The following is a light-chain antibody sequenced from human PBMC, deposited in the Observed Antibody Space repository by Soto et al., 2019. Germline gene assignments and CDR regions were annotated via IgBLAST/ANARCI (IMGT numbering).Light chain of an antibody. Sequence: DIQLTQSPSFLSASVGDRVTITCRASQGINSYLTWYQQKPGKAPKLLIYAASALHGGVPSRFSGSRSGTEFTLTISSLQPEDCATYYCQQRYSYPFTFGPGTKVNIK. CDR2: AAS. V-gene: IGKV1-9*01. CDR3: QQRYSYPFT. J-gene: IGKJ3*01. CDR1: QGINSY.